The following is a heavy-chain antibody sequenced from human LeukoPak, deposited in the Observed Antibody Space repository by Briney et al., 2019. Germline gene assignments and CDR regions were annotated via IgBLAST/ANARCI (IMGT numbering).Heavy chain of an antibody. V-gene: IGHV3-7*01. Sequence: PGGSLRLSCAASGFNFTTSWMNWVRQAPGKGLEWVASLTPDAREKWYVDSVKGRFTISRDNAKNSLYLQMNSLRAEDTAVYYCARDQNYDFWRDVAELQPFDYWGQGTLVTVSS. CDR2: LTPDAREK. CDR3: ARDQNYDFWRDVAELQPFDY. J-gene: IGHJ4*02. CDR1: GFNFTTSW. D-gene: IGHD3-3*01.